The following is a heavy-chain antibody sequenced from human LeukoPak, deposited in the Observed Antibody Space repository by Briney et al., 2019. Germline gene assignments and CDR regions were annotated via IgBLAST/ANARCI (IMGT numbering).Heavy chain of an antibody. V-gene: IGHV1-2*06. J-gene: IGHJ6*04. CDR2: INPNSGGT. CDR3: ARGVQYNWKAMDV. Sequence: ASVKVSCKASGYTFTGYYMHWVRQAPGQGREWMGRINPNSGGTNYAQKFQGRVTMARDTSISTAYMELSRLRSDDTAVYYCARGVQYNWKAMDVWGKGTTVTVSS. D-gene: IGHD1-20*01. CDR1: GYTFTGYY.